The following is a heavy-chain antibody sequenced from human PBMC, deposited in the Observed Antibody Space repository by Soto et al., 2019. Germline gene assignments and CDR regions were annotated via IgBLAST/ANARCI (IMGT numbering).Heavy chain of an antibody. Sequence: HITLKESGPTLVKPTQHLTLTCTFSGFPLSTSGVAVGWIRQPQGKALKWLALIDWDDNKCYSPSLKSRITITKDTSRNQVVLTMTNMDPVDTATYFCPNRDGVGEFDSLGQGTLVTVSS. CDR1: GFPLSTSGVA. V-gene: IGHV2-5*02. D-gene: IGHD3-3*01. CDR3: PNRDGVGEFDS. J-gene: IGHJ5*01. CDR2: IDWDDNK.